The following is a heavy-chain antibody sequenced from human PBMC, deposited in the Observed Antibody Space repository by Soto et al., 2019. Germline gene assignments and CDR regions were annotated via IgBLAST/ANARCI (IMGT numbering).Heavy chain of an antibody. V-gene: IGHV1-46*03. CDR3: ARSMTNYYFFDS. D-gene: IGHD4-17*01. CDR1: GYTFTSYY. J-gene: IGHJ4*02. Sequence: ASVKVSCKTSGYTFTSYYLHWVRLAPGQGLEWMGIIYPSGGGTSFAQKFQGRVTMTRDMSTSTVYMELSSLRSEDTAMYYCARSMTNYYFFDSWGQGTLVTVSS. CDR2: IYPSGGGT.